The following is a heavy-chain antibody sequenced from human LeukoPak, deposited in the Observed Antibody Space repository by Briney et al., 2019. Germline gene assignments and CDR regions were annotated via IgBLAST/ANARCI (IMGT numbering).Heavy chain of an antibody. CDR1: GGSFSGYY. J-gene: IGHJ4*02. Sequence: PSETLSLTCAVYGGSFSGYYWSWIRQPPGKGLEWIGEINHSGSTNYNPSLKSRVTISVDTSKNQFSLKLSSVTAADTAVYYCARHGYSSSSIGDFDYWGQGTLVTVSS. CDR3: ARHGYSSSSIGDFDY. CDR2: INHSGST. D-gene: IGHD6-6*01. V-gene: IGHV4-34*01.